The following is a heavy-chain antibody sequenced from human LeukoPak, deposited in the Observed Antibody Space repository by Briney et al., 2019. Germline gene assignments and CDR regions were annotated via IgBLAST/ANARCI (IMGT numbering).Heavy chain of an antibody. CDR2: IIPIFGTA. D-gene: IGHD3-9*01. Sequence: GASVKVSCKASDYTFTSYGISWVRQAPGQGLEWMGGIIPIFGTANYAQKFQGRVTMTRDMSTSTVYMELSSLRSEDTAVYYCARGITIEEGAFDIWGQGTMVTVSS. J-gene: IGHJ3*02. V-gene: IGHV1-69*05. CDR1: DYTFTSYG. CDR3: ARGITIEEGAFDI.